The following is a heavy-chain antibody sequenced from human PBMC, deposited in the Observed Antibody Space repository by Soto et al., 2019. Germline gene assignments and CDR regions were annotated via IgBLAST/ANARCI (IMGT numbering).Heavy chain of an antibody. CDR1: GYTFTGYY. Sequence: QVQLVQSGAEVKKPGASVKVSCKASGYTFTGYYMHWVRQAPGQWLEVIGWINPNSGGTNYAQKFQGWVTMTGDTSLSTAYMELRRLRSGDTAVYYCARESNYEYIWGSYRFPPHFYYCCHVTLVTVSA. V-gene: IGHV1-2*04. CDR3: ARESNYEYIWGSYRFPPHFYY. CDR2: INPNSGGT. D-gene: IGHD3-16*02. J-gene: IGHJ4*01.